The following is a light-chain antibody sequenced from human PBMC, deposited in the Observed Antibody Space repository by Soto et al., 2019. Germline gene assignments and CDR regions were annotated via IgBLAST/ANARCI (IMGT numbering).Light chain of an antibody. CDR2: DVN. CDR3: CSYAGTYTRV. V-gene: IGLV2-11*01. Sequence: QSVLAQPRSVSGSPGQSVTMSCTRTSSDVANYKYVSWYQQHPGKAPKLMIYDVNKRPSGVPYRFSGSKSGNTASLTISGLQAEDEADYYCCSYAGTYTRVFGTGTKVTV. CDR1: SSDVANYKY. J-gene: IGLJ1*01.